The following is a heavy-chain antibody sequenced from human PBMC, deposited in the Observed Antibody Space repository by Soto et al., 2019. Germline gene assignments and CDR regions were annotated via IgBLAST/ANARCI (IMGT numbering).Heavy chain of an antibody. J-gene: IGHJ4*02. CDR3: ARGSGAPTITPFDY. Sequence: SETLSLTCTVSGASISNYYWSWIRQPPGEGLEWIGCIYYSGNTNYNPSLKSRVTISVDTSKNQFSLKLTSVTAADTAVYYCARGSGAPTITPFDYWGQGILVTVSS. V-gene: IGHV4-59*01. CDR2: IYYSGNT. D-gene: IGHD4-4*01. CDR1: GASISNYY.